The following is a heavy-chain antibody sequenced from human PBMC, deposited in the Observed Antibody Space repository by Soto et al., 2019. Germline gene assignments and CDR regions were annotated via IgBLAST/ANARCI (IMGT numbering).Heavy chain of an antibody. V-gene: IGHV3-23*01. CDR2: ITSGGTT. Sequence: EVQLLESGGDLVQPGGSLRLSCAASGFTFSNYAMGWVRQAPGKGLEWVSTITSGGTTYYADSVKGRFTISRDNSKNTVDLQMNSLRAYDTAVYYCAKERLGRGFDYWGQGTLVTVSS. CDR1: GFTFSNYA. J-gene: IGHJ4*02. CDR3: AKERLGRGFDY. D-gene: IGHD1-26*01.